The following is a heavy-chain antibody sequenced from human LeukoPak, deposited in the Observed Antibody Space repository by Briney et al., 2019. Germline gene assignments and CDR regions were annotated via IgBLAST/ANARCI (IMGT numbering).Heavy chain of an antibody. CDR2: FDPEDGET. V-gene: IGHV1-24*01. D-gene: IGHD3-16*01. Sequence: ASVKVSCKVSGYTLTELSMHWVRQAPGKGLEWMGGFDPEDGETIYAQKFQGRVTMTEDTSTDTAYMELSSLKTEDTAVYYCTTGITWINLYYFDYWGQGTLVTVSS. J-gene: IGHJ4*02. CDR3: TTGITWINLYYFDY. CDR1: GYTLTELS.